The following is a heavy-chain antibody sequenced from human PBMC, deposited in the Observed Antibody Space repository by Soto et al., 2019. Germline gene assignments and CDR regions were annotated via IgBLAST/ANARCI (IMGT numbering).Heavy chain of an antibody. V-gene: IGHV4-59*01. Sequence: QVQLQESGPGRVKPSETLSLTCTVSGGSIRSYYWNWIRQPPGQGLEWIGDIYDSGSTNYNPSLKSRVTISVDTSKNQFSLKLTSVTAADTAVYYCARGGNSWYDYWGQGTLVTVSS. D-gene: IGHD6-13*01. CDR3: ARGGNSWYDY. CDR1: GGSIRSYY. J-gene: IGHJ4*02. CDR2: IYDSGST.